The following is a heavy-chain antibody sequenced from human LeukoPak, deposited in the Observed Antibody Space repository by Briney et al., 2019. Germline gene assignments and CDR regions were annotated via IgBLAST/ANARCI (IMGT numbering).Heavy chain of an antibody. CDR1: GFTFSSFG. J-gene: IGHJ6*02. V-gene: IGHV3-30*03. D-gene: IGHD5-18*01. CDR3: ARDAQYTAGGMDV. Sequence: PGGSLRLSCAASGFTFSSFGMHWVRQAPGKGLDWVAVISYDESHIFYTDSVKGRFTISRDNSKNTLYLQMNSLRAEDTAVYYCARDAQYTAGGMDVWGQGTTVTVSS. CDR2: ISYDESHI.